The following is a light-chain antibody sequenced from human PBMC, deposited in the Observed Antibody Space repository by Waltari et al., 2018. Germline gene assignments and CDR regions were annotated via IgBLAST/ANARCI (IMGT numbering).Light chain of an antibody. Sequence: QPVVTQEPSFSVSPGGTVTLTCGLSSGSVSTSYYPRWYQQTPGQAPRTLIYNTNTRSSGVPDRFSGSILGNKAALTITGAQADDESDYYCVLYMGSGIWVFGGGTKLTVL. CDR1: SGSVSTSYY. CDR2: NTN. V-gene: IGLV8-61*01. J-gene: IGLJ3*02. CDR3: VLYMGSGIWV.